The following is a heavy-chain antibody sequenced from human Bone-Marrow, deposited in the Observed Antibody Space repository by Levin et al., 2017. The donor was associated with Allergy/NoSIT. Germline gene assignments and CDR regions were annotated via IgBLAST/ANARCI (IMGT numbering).Heavy chain of an antibody. V-gene: IGHV3-21*06. D-gene: IGHD2/OR15-2a*01. CDR3: ARRNNYFYHFDY. Sequence: KSGGSLRLSCAASGFTFNKYTMNWVRQAPGKGLEWVASVSTASSYIYYADSLKGRFTISRDNAKNSLHLQMNSLRAEDTAVYYCARRNNYFYHFDYWGQGILVTVSS. J-gene: IGHJ4*02. CDR1: GFTFNKYT. CDR2: VSTASSYI.